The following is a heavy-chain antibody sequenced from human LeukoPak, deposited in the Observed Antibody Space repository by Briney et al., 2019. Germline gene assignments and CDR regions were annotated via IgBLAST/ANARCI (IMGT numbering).Heavy chain of an antibody. CDR1: GGSLSGYY. CDR3: ARWGSIAVAGYYYYGMDV. J-gene: IGHJ6*04. D-gene: IGHD6-19*01. Sequence: SETLSLTRAVYGGSLSGYYWSWIRQPPGKGLEWIGEINHSGSTNYNPSLKSRVTISVDTSKNQFSLKLSSVTAADTAVYYCARWGSIAVAGYYYYGMDVWGKGTTVTVSS. CDR2: INHSGST. V-gene: IGHV4-34*01.